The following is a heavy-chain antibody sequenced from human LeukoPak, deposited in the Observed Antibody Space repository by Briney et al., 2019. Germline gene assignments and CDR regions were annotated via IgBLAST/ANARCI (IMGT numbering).Heavy chain of an antibody. CDR2: INHSGST. CDR1: GGSFSGYY. CDR3: ARGFRGYCSRTSCYGTTGFDY. V-gene: IGHV4-34*01. Sequence: SETLSLTCAVYGGSFSGYYWSWIRQPPGKGLEWIGEINHSGSTNYNPSLKSRVTISVDTSKNQFSLKLSSVTAADTAVYYCARGFRGYCSRTSCYGTTGFDYWGQGTLVTVSS. J-gene: IGHJ4*02. D-gene: IGHD2-2*01.